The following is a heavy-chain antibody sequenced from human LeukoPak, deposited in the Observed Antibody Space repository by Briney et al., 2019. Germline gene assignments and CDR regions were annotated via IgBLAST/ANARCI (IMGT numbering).Heavy chain of an antibody. CDR2: IKQDGREE. CDR3: ARSTGWRNWFDP. CDR1: GFSSSSSW. Sequence: GGSLRLSCAASGFSSSSSWMSWVRQAPGKGLEWVANIKQDGREEYYVDSVKGRFTISRDNAKNSLYLQMTSLRAEDTAVYYCARSTGWRNWFDPWGQGTLVTVSS. V-gene: IGHV3-7*01. D-gene: IGHD6-19*01. J-gene: IGHJ5*02.